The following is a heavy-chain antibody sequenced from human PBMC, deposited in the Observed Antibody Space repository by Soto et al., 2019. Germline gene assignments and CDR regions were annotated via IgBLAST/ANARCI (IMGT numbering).Heavy chain of an antibody. Sequence: QVQLVESGGGVVQPGKSLRLSCAASGFTFSDYGMHWVRQAPGKGPEWVAVTSHDGIHKFYADSVKGRFTISRDNSNHTLLLQMNSLRAEDTAMYYCAKSQARAIMVTGGFDSWGRGTLVTVSS. CDR1: GFTFSDYG. CDR3: AKSQARAIMVTGGFDS. V-gene: IGHV3-30*18. D-gene: IGHD2-8*01. J-gene: IGHJ4*02. CDR2: TSHDGIHK.